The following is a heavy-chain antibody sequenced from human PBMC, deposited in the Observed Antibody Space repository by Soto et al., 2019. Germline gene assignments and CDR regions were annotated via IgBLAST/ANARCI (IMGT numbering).Heavy chain of an antibody. V-gene: IGHV3-7*01. CDR2: IKQDGSEK. Sequence: EVQLVESGGGLVQPGGSLRLSCAASGFTFSSYWMSWVRQAPGKGLEWVANIKQDGSEKYYVDSVKGRFTISRDNAKNPMYLKMNSLRAKDPAVDYWASLDGYGDYVFRRCWGDAFDIWGQGTMVTVSS. D-gene: IGHD4-17*01. J-gene: IGHJ3*02. CDR1: GFTFSSYW. CDR3: ASLDGYGDYVFRRCWGDAFDI.